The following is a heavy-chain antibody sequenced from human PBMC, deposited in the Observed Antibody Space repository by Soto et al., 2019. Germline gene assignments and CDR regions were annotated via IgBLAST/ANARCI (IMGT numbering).Heavy chain of an antibody. CDR3: AKDRAWGKTTVRHIDC. Sequence: GGSLRLSCAASGFSFSSYAMSWVRQAPGKGLEWVSAIGGSGDNTYYADSVKGRFTISRDNSKDTLSLQMNSLRAEDTAVYFCAKDRAWGKTTVRHIDCWGQGTLVTVSS. D-gene: IGHD4-17*01. J-gene: IGHJ4*02. CDR2: IGGSGDNT. CDR1: GFSFSSYA. V-gene: IGHV3-23*01.